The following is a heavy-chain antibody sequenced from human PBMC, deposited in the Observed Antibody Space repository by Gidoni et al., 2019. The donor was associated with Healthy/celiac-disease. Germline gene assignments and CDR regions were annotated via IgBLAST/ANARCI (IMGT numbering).Heavy chain of an antibody. V-gene: IGHV1-8*01. D-gene: IGHD3-16*01. CDR2: MNPNSGNT. CDR1: GYTFTSYD. J-gene: IGHJ6*02. CDR3: ARGGGNDYDYYYYGMDV. Sequence: QVQLVQSGAEVTKPGASVKVSCKASGYTFTSYDINWVRQATGQGLEWMGWMNPNSGNTGYAQKFQGRVTMTRNTSISTAYMELSSLRSEDTAVYYCARGGGNDYDYYYYGMDVWGQGTTVTVSS.